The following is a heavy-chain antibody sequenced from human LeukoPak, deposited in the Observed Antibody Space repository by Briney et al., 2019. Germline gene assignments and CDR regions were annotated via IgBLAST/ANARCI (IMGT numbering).Heavy chain of an antibody. CDR2: IEGDESGP. J-gene: IGHJ4*02. V-gene: IGHV3-74*01. Sequence: PGGSLRLSCAASGFTFSSYWMSWVRQAPGKGLVWVSHIEGDESGPTYADSVKGRLTISRDNAKSTLYLQMKSLRVEDTGVYYCVRSRWPYYFVYWGQGALVTVSS. CDR1: GFTFSSYW. D-gene: IGHD2-15*01. CDR3: VRSRWPYYFVY.